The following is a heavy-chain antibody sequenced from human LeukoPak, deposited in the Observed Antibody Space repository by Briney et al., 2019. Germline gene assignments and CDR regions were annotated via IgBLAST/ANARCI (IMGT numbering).Heavy chain of an antibody. D-gene: IGHD3-3*01. CDR2: ISTSRDYR. J-gene: IGHJ4*02. Sequence: GGSLRLSCAASGFTFSSYDINWVRQTPGKGLEWCSYISTSRDYRYCTDSVKGRFTIGRDNFKNSLYLQLNSRRSEDAAVYYCASVTRSYIDFWGQGTLVTVPS. V-gene: IGHV3-21*01. CDR1: GFTFSSYD. CDR3: ASVTRSYIDF.